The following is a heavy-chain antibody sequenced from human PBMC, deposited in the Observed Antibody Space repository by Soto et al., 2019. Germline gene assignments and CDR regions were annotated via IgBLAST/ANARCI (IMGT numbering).Heavy chain of an antibody. V-gene: IGHV1-69*05. CDR1: GGTFSSYA. J-gene: IGHJ4*02. CDR3: AKVGYSYGTAFDY. CDR2: IIPIFGTA. Sequence: SVKFSCNASGGTFSSYAISWVRQAPGQGLEWMGGIIPIFGTANYAQKFQGRVTMTRNTAIGTAYMELNSLTSEDTAVYYCAKVGYSYGTAFDYWGQGTLVTVSS. D-gene: IGHD5-18*01.